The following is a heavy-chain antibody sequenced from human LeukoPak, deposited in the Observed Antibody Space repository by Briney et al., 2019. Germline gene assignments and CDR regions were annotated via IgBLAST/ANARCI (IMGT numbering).Heavy chain of an antibody. CDR1: GYTFTDYY. Sequence: ASVKVSCKASGYTFTDYYVHWVRQSPGQGLEWMGWINPNSGGTDYAQKFQGRVSMTRDTSISTAYMELSRLRSDATAVYYCARDRDSSAWYRGGYYEHSGMDVWGQGTTVIVSS. V-gene: IGHV1-2*02. D-gene: IGHD6-19*01. CDR2: INPNSGGT. J-gene: IGHJ6*02. CDR3: ARDRDSSAWYRGGYYEHSGMDV.